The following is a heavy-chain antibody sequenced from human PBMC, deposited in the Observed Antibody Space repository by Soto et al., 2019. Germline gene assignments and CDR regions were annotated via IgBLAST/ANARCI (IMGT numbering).Heavy chain of an antibody. CDR3: ARPSYGSPYYYGMDV. D-gene: IGHD3-10*01. V-gene: IGHV3-33*01. CDR2: IWYDGSIK. J-gene: IGHJ6*02. Sequence: QVQLVESGGGVVQPGRSLRLSCAASGFTFSNFGMHWVRQAPGKGLEWVAVIWYDGSIKYYTDSLKGRFTISRDNSKNTLYQQMNSLRAEDTAVYYCARPSYGSPYYYGMDVWGQGTTVTVSS. CDR1: GFTFSNFG.